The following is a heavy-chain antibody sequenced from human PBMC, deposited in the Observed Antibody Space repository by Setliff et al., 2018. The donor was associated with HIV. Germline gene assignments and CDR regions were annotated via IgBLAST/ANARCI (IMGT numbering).Heavy chain of an antibody. D-gene: IGHD6-13*01. CDR3: ARVGHSSSYHYYGMDV. CDR1: RGTFNTFA. V-gene: IGHV1-69*10. CDR2: IIPILNTP. J-gene: IGHJ6*02. Sequence: GPQVKVSCKTSRGTFNTFAFSWVRQAPGQGLEWMGGIIPILNTPNYAQKFKGKITINADKSTTTVYMELSSPSSEDTAVFYCARVGHSSSYHYYGMDVWGQGTTVTVSS.